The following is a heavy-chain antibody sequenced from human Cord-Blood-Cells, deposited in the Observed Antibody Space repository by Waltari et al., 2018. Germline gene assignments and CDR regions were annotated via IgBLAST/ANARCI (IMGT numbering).Heavy chain of an antibody. Sequence: QLQLQESGPGLVKPSETLSLTCTVSGGSISSSSYYWGWIRQPPGKGLEWIGSIYYSGSTYYNPSLKSRGTISVDTAKNQFSLKLSSVTAADTAVYYCARRGYCSGGSCYGLYYFDYWGQGTLVTVSS. V-gene: IGHV4-39*01. J-gene: IGHJ4*02. D-gene: IGHD2-15*01. CDR2: IYYSGST. CDR1: GGSISSSSYY. CDR3: ARRGYCSGGSCYGLYYFDY.